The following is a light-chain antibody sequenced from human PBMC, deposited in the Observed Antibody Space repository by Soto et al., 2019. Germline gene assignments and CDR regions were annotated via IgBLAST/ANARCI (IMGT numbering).Light chain of an antibody. CDR3: HQYYSAPWT. CDR2: WAS. CDR1: QSVLHSSNDKNF. V-gene: IGKV4-1*01. J-gene: IGKJ1*01. Sequence: DIVMTQSPDSLAVSLGERATINYKSSQSVLHSSNDKNFLTWYQQKPGQPPKLLIYWASTRESGVPDRFSGSGSGTDFTLTISSLQAEDVAVYYCHQYYSAPWTFGQGTKVEIK.